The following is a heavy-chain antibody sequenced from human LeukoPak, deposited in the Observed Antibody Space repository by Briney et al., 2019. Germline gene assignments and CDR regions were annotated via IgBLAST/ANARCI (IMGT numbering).Heavy chain of an antibody. J-gene: IGHJ6*02. CDR2: ISGSGGST. Sequence: GGSLRLSCAVSGFTFSTYTMNWVRQAPGKGLEWVSAISGSGGSTYYADSVKGRFTISRDNSKNTLYLQMNSLRAEDTAVYYCANPSDYYYGMDVWGQGTTVTVSS. CDR3: ANPSDYYYGMDV. CDR1: GFTFSTYT. V-gene: IGHV3-23*01.